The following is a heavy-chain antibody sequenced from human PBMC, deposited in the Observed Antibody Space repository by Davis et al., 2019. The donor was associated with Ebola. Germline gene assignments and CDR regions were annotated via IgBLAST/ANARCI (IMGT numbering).Heavy chain of an antibody. V-gene: IGHV3-11*01. CDR1: GFIVSSNY. J-gene: IGHJ6*04. CDR3: ARVRDGMDV. CDR2: ISSSGSTI. Sequence: GESLKISCAASGFIVSSNYMSWVRQAPGKGLEWVSYISSSGSTIYYADSVKGRFTISRDNAKNSLYLQMNSLRAEDTAVYYCARVRDGMDVWGKGTTVTVSS.